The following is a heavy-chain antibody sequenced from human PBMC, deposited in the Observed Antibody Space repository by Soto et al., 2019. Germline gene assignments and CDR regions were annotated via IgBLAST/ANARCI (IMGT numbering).Heavy chain of an antibody. Sequence: QVQLVQSGAEVKKPGASVRVSCKASGYSFTDYHIHWVRQAPGQGLEWLGRINPKSGGTSTAQKFQGWVTMTRDRSISTVYMELTRLRSDDTAVYFCARGHSXDCSNGVCSFFYNHEMD. CDR2: INPKSGGT. CDR3: ARGHSXDCSNGVCSFFYNHEMD. CDR1: GYSFTDYH. D-gene: IGHD2-8*01. J-gene: IGHJ6*01. V-gene: IGHV1-2*04.